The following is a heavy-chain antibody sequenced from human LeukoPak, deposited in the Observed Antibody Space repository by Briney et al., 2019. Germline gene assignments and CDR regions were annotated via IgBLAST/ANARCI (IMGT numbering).Heavy chain of an antibody. CDR2: IYYSGST. D-gene: IGHD2-2*02. CDR1: GGSISSYY. J-gene: IGHJ4*02. V-gene: IGHV4-59*01. CDR3: ARGRNHCSSTSCYIDY. Sequence: PSETLSLTCTVSGGSISSYYWSWIRQPPGKGLEWIGYIYYSGSTNYNPSLKSRVTISVDTSKNQFSLKLSSVTAADTAVYYCARGRNHCSSTSCYIDYWGQGTLVTVSS.